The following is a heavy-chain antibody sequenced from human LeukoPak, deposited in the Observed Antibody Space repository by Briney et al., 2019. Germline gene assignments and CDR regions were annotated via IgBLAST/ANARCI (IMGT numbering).Heavy chain of an antibody. V-gene: IGHV1-46*01. J-gene: IGHJ5*02. CDR3: AKLAASETGEGS. D-gene: IGHD6-13*01. CDR2: INPSGDST. Sequence: GASVKVSCKASGYTFTSNHIHCVRQAPGQGLEWMGVINPSGDSTSYAQKFQGRVTMTRDTPTSTVYMELSSLRSEDTAIYYCAKLAASETGEGSWGQGTLVTVSS. CDR1: GYTFTSNH.